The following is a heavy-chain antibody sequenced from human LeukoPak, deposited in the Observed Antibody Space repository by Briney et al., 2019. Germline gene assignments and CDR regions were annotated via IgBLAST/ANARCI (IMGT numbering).Heavy chain of an antibody. V-gene: IGHV1-69*01. CDR3: ARVHDYVWGNRNYYFDY. J-gene: IGHJ4*02. CDR1: GGTFSSYA. Sequence: GSSVKVSCKASGGTFSSYAISWVRQAPGQGLEWMGGIIPIFGTANYAQKFQGRVTITADESTSTAYTELSSLRSEDTAVYYCARVHDYVWGNRNYYFDYWGQGTLVTVSS. D-gene: IGHD3-16*01. CDR2: IIPIFGTA.